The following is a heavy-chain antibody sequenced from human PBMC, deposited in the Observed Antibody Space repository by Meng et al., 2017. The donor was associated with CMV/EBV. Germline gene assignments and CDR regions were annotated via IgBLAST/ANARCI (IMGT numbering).Heavy chain of an antibody. J-gene: IGHJ4*02. V-gene: IGHV1-69*12. CDR1: GGTFSSYA. Sequence: QGQPVQSGAEAKKPGSSVKVSCKASGGTFSSYAISWVRQAPGQGLEWMGGIIPIFGTANYAQKFQGRVTITADESTSTAYMELSSLRSEDTAVYYCARDSHDYSNYYFDYWGQGTLVTVSS. D-gene: IGHD4-11*01. CDR2: IIPIFGTA. CDR3: ARDSHDYSNYYFDY.